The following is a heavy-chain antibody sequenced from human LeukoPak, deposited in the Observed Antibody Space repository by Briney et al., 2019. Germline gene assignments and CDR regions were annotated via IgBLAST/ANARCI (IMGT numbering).Heavy chain of an antibody. CDR2: IYYSGST. CDR3: ARVVVVAGTGYFDY. Sequence: PSETLSLTCTVSGGSISSSSYYWGWIRQPPGKGLEWIGSIYYSGSTYYNPSLKSRVTISVDTSKNQFSLKLSSVTAADTAVYYCARVVVVAGTGYFDYWGQGTLVTVSS. J-gene: IGHJ4*02. V-gene: IGHV4-39*07. CDR1: GGSISSSSYY. D-gene: IGHD6-19*01.